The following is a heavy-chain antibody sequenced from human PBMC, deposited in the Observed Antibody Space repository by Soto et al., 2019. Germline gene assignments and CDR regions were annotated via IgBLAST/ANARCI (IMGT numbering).Heavy chain of an antibody. J-gene: IGHJ4*02. CDR1: GFTFSSYS. CDR3: ARDSPGSSSWPKYFDY. D-gene: IGHD6-13*01. Sequence: TGGSLRLSCAASGFTFSSYSMNWVRQAPGKGLEWVSSISSSSSYIYYADSVKGRFTISRDNAKNSLYLQMNSLRAEDTAVYYCARDSPGSSSWPKYFDYWGQGTLVTVSS. V-gene: IGHV3-21*01. CDR2: ISSSSSYI.